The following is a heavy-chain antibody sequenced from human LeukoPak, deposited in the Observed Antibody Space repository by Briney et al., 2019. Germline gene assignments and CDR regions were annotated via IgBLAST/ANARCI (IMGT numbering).Heavy chain of an antibody. CDR1: GGTFSSYA. J-gene: IGHJ3*02. CDR3: ARDQGLSYDSSGYPHAFDI. Sequence: SVTVSCKASGGTFSSYAISWVRQAPGQGLEWMGGIIPIFGTANYAQKFQGRVTITADESTSTAYMELSSLRSEDTAVYYCARDQGLSYDSSGYPHAFDIWGQGTMVTVSS. V-gene: IGHV1-69*13. CDR2: IIPIFGTA. D-gene: IGHD3-22*01.